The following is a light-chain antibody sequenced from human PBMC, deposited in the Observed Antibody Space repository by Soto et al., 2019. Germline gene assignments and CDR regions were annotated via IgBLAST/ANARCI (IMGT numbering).Light chain of an antibody. CDR2: GAS. CDR1: QSVSSRY. CDR3: QHYGNSPLYT. V-gene: IGKV3-20*01. J-gene: IGKJ2*01. Sequence: EIVLTQSPGTLSLSPGERATLSCRASQSVSSRYLAWYQQKPGQAPRLLIYGASSRATGIPDRFSGSGSGTDFTLTISRLEPEDFAVYYCQHYGNSPLYTFGQGTKVDIK.